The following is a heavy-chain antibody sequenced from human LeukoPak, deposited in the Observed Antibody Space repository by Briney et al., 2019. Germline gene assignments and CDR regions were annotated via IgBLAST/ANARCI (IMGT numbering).Heavy chain of an antibody. CDR3: AREGYCSSTSCYTSYYYMDV. CDR2: IIPIFGTA. D-gene: IGHD2-2*02. CDR1: GGTFSSYA. J-gene: IGHJ6*03. V-gene: IGHV1-69*01. Sequence: GSSVKVSCKASGGTFSSYAISWVRQAPGQGLEWMGGIIPIFGTANYAQKFQGRVTITADESTSTAYMELSSLRSDDTAVYYCAREGYCSSTSCYTSYYYMDVWGKGTTVTVSS.